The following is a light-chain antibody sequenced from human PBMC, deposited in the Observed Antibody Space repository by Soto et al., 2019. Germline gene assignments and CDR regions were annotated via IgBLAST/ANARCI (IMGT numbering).Light chain of an antibody. CDR1: QSLLHSSGYNY. J-gene: IGKJ1*01. V-gene: IGKV2-28*01. CDR2: LGS. Sequence: DIVMTQSPLSLPVTPGEPASISCRSSQSLLHSSGYNYLDWYLQKPGQSPQLLTYLGSNRSSGVPDRFSGSGSGTDLTLKISRVEAEDVGVYYCMQALQSPRTFGQGTKVEIK. CDR3: MQALQSPRT.